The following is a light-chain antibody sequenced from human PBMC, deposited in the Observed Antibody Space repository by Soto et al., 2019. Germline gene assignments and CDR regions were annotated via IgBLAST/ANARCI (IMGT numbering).Light chain of an antibody. CDR2: EGN. V-gene: IGLV2-14*03. CDR1: SGDVDSHY. Sequence: QSVLTQPASVSGSPGQSITISCTGTSGDVDSHYVAWYQQHPNKAPKVLIYEGNNRPSGFSNRFSGSASGNTASLTISGLQAEDEADYYCSSYTRSSTWVFGGGTKLTVL. CDR3: SSYTRSSTWV. J-gene: IGLJ3*02.